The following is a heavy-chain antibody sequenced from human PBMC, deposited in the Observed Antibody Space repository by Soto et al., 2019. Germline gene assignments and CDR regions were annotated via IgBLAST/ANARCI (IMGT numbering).Heavy chain of an antibody. J-gene: IGHJ6*02. CDR1: GGSFSGYY. V-gene: IGHV4-34*01. Sequence: QVQLQQWGAGLLKPSETLSLTCAVYGGSFSGYYWSWIRQPPGKGLEWIGEINHSGSTNYNPSLKSRVTISVDTSKNQFSLKLSSVTAADTAVYYCARGMVTMVRGVIIIPAYYYYGMDVWGQGTTVTVSS. CDR3: ARGMVTMVRGVIIIPAYYYYGMDV. D-gene: IGHD3-10*01. CDR2: INHSGST.